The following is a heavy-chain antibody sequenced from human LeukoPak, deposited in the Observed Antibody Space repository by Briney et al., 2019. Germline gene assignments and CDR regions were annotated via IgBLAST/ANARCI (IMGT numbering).Heavy chain of an antibody. Sequence: SETLSLTCTVSGYSISSGYYWGWIRQPPGKGLEWIGSIYHSGSTYYNPSLKSRVTISVDTSKNQFSLKLSSVTAADTAVYYCARLVVSSWYHEVLLGRDYWGQGTLVTVSS. CDR1: GYSISSGYY. CDR3: ARLVVSSWYHEVLLGRDY. J-gene: IGHJ4*02. D-gene: IGHD6-13*01. V-gene: IGHV4-38-2*02. CDR2: IYHSGST.